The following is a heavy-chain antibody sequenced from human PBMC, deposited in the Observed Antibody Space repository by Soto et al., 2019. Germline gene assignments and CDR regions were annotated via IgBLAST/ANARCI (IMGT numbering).Heavy chain of an antibody. V-gene: IGHV3-30-3*01. J-gene: IGHJ4*02. D-gene: IGHD4-17*01. CDR2: ISYDGSNK. CDR1: GFTFINYA. CDR3: ARDQVKGTMTIL. Sequence: GSLRLSCAASGFTFINYAMHWVRQAPGKGLEWVAVISYDGSNKYYADSVKGRFTISRDNSKNTMYLQMNSLSAEDTAVYHCARDQVKGTMTILWGQGTLVTVSS.